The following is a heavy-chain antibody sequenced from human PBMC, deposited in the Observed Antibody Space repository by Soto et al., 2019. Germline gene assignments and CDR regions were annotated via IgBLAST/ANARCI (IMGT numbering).Heavy chain of an antibody. CDR3: ARGRGTDDFWSGYPPNYFDY. J-gene: IGHJ4*02. CDR1: GGTFSSYA. D-gene: IGHD3-3*01. CDR2: IIPIFGTA. V-gene: IGHV1-69*01. Sequence: QVQLVQSGAEVKKPGSSVKVSCKASGGTFSSYAISWVRQAPGQGLEWMGGIIPIFGTANYAQKFQGRVTITADESTSTAYMELRSLRSEDPAVYYCARGRGTDDFWSGYPPNYFDYWGQGTLVTVSS.